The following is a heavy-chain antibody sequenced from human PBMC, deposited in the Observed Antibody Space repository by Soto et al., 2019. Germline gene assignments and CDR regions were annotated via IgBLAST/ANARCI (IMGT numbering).Heavy chain of an antibody. V-gene: IGHV3-23*01. Sequence: EVQLLESGGDVVRPGGSLRLSCAASGFTFSSYAMGWVRQAPGKGLEWVAGVSRAGTYTFYADSVRGRFFISRDNSRDTVDLYMNALRGDDMAVYFCVKYTVTEDLGESWGQGTLVSVSS. D-gene: IGHD3-16*01. CDR1: GFTFSSYA. J-gene: IGHJ5*02. CDR3: VKYTVTEDLGES. CDR2: VSRAGTYT.